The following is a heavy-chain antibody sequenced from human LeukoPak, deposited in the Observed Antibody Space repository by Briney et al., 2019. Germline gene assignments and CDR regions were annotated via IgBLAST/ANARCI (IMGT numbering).Heavy chain of an antibody. CDR3: ARDGAVAGGGRWFDP. J-gene: IGHJ5*02. V-gene: IGHV4-59*01. Sequence: SETLSLTFTDSSGSIITYYWTWIRQPPTNALPWIGYINYSESTDYNPSLKSRVTISVDTSKNQFSLKLTSVTAADTAVYYCARDGAVAGGGRWFDPWGQGTLVTVSS. D-gene: IGHD6-19*01. CDR2: INYSEST. CDR1: SGSIITYY.